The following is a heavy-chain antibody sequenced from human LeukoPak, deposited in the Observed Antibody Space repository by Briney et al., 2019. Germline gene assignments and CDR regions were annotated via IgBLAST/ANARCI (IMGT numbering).Heavy chain of an antibody. CDR2: IKQDGSDK. Sequence: GGSLRLSCAASGFTFSSYWMSWVRQAPGKGLEWVAYIKQDGSDKYYVDSVKGRFTISRDNAKNSLYLQMNSLRAEDTALYYCAKENVVVVAATPGGPYFDLWGRGTLVTVSS. D-gene: IGHD2-15*01. V-gene: IGHV3-7*03. CDR3: AKENVVVVAATPGGPYFDL. CDR1: GFTFSSYW. J-gene: IGHJ2*01.